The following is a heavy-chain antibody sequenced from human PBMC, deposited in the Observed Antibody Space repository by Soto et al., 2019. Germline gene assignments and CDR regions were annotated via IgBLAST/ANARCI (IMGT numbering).Heavy chain of an antibody. CDR2: INHSGST. J-gene: IGHJ6*02. D-gene: IGHD4-17*01. CDR3: AITAGYKVTKVHYYYGMDL. Sequence: PSETLSLTCAVYGGSFSGYYWSWIRQPPGKGLEWTGEINHSGSTNYNPSLKSRVTISVDTSKNQFSLKLSSVTAADTAVYYCAITAGYKVTKVHYYYGMDLWGQGTTVTVSS. V-gene: IGHV4-34*01. CDR1: GGSFSGYY.